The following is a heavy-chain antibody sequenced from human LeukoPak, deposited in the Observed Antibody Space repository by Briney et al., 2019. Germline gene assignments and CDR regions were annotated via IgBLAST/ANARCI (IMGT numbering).Heavy chain of an antibody. CDR3: ATPSEGIMVWGEYGMDV. J-gene: IGHJ6*02. D-gene: IGHD3-10*01. CDR1: GYTFTSYD. Sequence: ASVKVSCKASGYTFTSYDINWVRQATGQGLEWMGWMNPNSGNTGYAQKFQGRVTMTRNTSISTAYMELSSLRSEDTAVYYCATPSEGIMVWGEYGMDVWGQGTTVTVSS. CDR2: MNPNSGNT. V-gene: IGHV1-8*01.